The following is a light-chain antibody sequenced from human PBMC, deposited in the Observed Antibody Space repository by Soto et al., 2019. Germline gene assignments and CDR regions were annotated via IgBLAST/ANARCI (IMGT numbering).Light chain of an antibody. CDR2: GAS. V-gene: IGKV3-15*01. CDR1: QGVSSN. CDR3: QQYNNWPPIT. J-gene: IGKJ5*01. Sequence: EIVMTQSPATLSVSPGERATLSCRASQGVSSNLAWYQQQPGQAPRLLIYGASTSATGIPARFSGSGSWTEFTLTISSLQSEDFAVYYCQQYNNWPPITFGQGTRLEIK.